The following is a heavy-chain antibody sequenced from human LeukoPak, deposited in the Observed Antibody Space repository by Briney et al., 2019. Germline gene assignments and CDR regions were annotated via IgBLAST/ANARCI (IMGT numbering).Heavy chain of an antibody. D-gene: IGHD2-2*02. CDR2: IKQDGSEK. CDR3: AKERYCTITTCYTGSAFDI. J-gene: IGHJ3*02. Sequence: PGGSLRLSCAASGFTFSTYWMTWVRQAPGKGPEWVASIKQDGSEKYYVDSVKGRFTISRDNAKNSLYLEMNTLRDEDTAVYYCAKERYCTITTCYTGSAFDIWGQGTMVTVSS. CDR1: GFTFSTYW. V-gene: IGHV3-7*04.